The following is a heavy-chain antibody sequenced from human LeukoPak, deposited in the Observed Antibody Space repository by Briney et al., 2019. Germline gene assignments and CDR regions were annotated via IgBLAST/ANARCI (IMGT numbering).Heavy chain of an antibody. CDR3: ARDIATVVHQD. CDR2: ISGYSGNT. D-gene: IGHD2-15*01. J-gene: IGHJ4*02. V-gene: IGHV1-18*01. CDR1: GYTFTSYG. Sequence: ASVKVSCKAFGYTFTSYGISWVRQAPGQGLEWMGWISGYSGNTNYVQKFQGRVTMTTDRSTTTAYMELRSLRSDDTAVYYCARDIATVVHQDWGQGTLVTVSS.